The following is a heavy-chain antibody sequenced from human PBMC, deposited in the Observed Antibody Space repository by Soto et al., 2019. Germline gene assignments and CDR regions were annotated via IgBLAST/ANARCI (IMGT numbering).Heavy chain of an antibody. CDR1: GFTFSSYS. D-gene: IGHD6-6*01. CDR2: ISSSSSYI. Sequence: GSLRLSCAASGFTFSSYSMNWVRQAPGKGLEWASSISSSSSYIYYADSVKGRFTISRDNAKNSLYLQMNSLRAEDTAVYYCARDNGIAARCGYWGQGTLVTVSS. CDR3: ARDNGIAARCGY. V-gene: IGHV3-21*01. J-gene: IGHJ4*02.